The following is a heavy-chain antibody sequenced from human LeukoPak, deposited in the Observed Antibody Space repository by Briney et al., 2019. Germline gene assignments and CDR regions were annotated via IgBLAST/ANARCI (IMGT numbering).Heavy chain of an antibody. CDR2: INYSGST. CDR1: GGSISSYY. V-gene: IGHV4-59*12. Sequence: SETLSLTCTVSGGSISSYYWSWIRQPPGKGLEWIGYINYSGSTNYNPSLKSRVTISVDKSKNQFSLKLSSVTAADTAVYYCARKGYGDYNRNFAYWGQGTLVTVSS. D-gene: IGHD4-17*01. CDR3: ARKGYGDYNRNFAY. J-gene: IGHJ4*02.